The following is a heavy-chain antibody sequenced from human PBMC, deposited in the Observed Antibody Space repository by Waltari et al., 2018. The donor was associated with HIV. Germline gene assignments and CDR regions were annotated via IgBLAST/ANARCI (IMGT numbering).Heavy chain of an antibody. CDR2: IYSGGST. V-gene: IGHV3-53*01. CDR1: GFTVSSNY. J-gene: IGHJ4*02. CDR3: ARGNHDSSGSWMGFDY. Sequence: EVQLVESGGGLIQPGGSLRLSCAASGFTVSSNYMSWVRQAPGKGLEWVSVIYSGGSTYYADSVKGRFTISRDNAKNTLYLQMNSLRAEDTAVYYCARGNHDSSGSWMGFDYWGQGTLVTVSS. D-gene: IGHD3-22*01.